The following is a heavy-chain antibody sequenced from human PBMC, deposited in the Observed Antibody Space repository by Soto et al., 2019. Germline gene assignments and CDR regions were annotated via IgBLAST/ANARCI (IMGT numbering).Heavy chain of an antibody. V-gene: IGHV3-74*01. D-gene: IGHD3-10*01. CDR3: SRVVRSGSYPSTYYGMDV. CDR1: GFTFSNYW. Sequence: PGGSLRLSCAASGFTFSNYWMQWVRQAPGKGLVWVSRINSDGSSTSYADSVKGRFTISRDNAKNTLYLQMNSLRAEDTAVYYCSRVVRSGSYPSTYYGMDVWAKGPRSPSP. J-gene: IGHJ6*02. CDR2: INSDGSST.